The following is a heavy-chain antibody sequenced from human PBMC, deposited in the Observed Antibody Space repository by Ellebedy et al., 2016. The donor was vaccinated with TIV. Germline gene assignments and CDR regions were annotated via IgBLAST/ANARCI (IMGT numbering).Heavy chain of an antibody. V-gene: IGHV3-23*01. Sequence: GGSLRLXXAASGFSFSDYAMTWVRQAPGKGLEWVSSVSSSGNHTYDADSKKGRFIISRDNSKNTLYLQMNSLGAEDTAVYYCADWNYVHYWGQGTLVTVSS. CDR2: VSSSGNHT. CDR1: GFSFSDYA. CDR3: ADWNYVHY. J-gene: IGHJ4*02. D-gene: IGHD3-9*01.